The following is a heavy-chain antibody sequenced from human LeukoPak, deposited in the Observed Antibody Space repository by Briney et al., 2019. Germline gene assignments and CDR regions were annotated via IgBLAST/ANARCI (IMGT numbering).Heavy chain of an antibody. CDR1: GGSLSGAY. J-gene: IGHJ4*02. V-gene: IGHV4-34*01. CDR2: INHTGST. D-gene: IGHD3-9*01. CDR3: ARGPVRLARPYDY. Sequence: SETLSLTCGVQGGSLSGAYWTWIRQPPGKGLEWIGEINHTGSTNYNPSLRSRVTMSADTAKNQFSLNLTSVTAADTAIYYCARGPVRLARPYDYWGQGTLVTVSS.